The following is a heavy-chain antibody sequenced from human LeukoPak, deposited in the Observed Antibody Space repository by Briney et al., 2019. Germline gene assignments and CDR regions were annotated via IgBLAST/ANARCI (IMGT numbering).Heavy chain of an antibody. CDR2: IYYSGST. V-gene: IGHV4-59*01. J-gene: IGHJ4*02. Sequence: PSETLSLTCTVSGDSLSSYYWSWIRQPPGKGLEWIGNIYYSGSTNYNPSLRSRVTISVDSSKNHFSLTLSSVTAADTAGYYCARADSSGYEHFDYWGQGTLVTVSS. CDR1: GDSLSSYY. D-gene: IGHD3-22*01. CDR3: ARADSSGYEHFDY.